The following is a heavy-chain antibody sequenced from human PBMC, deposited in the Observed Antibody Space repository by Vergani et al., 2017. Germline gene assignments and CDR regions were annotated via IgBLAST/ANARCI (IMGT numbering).Heavy chain of an antibody. D-gene: IGHD3-22*01. V-gene: IGHV3-30*02. CDR1: GFTFRIYG. J-gene: IGHJ1*01. Sequence: QVQLVESGGGVVQPGGSLRLSCIASGFTFRIYGMHWVRQAPGKGLEWVAFIRYDGTKRFYGDSVKGRFTISRVNSQTTVFLQMNSLRADDSAVYYCTKAGQYDSDNCHDSWGQGALVTVAS. CDR2: IRYDGTKR. CDR3: TKAGQYDSDNCHDS.